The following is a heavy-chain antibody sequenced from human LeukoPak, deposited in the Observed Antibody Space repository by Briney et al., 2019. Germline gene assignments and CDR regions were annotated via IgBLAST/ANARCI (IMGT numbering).Heavy chain of an antibody. D-gene: IGHD1-26*01. J-gene: IGHJ6*03. CDR3: AKDSKIVGATFRSYHYMDV. CDR2: IRGSGDRT. Sequence: GSLRLSCAASGFTFSSYAMSWVRQAPGKGLEWVSAIRGSGDRTHYADSVKGRFTISRDNSKNTLYLQMNSLRAEDTAVYYCAKDSKIVGATFRSYHYMDVWGKGTAVTVSS. CDR1: GFTFSSYA. V-gene: IGHV3-23*01.